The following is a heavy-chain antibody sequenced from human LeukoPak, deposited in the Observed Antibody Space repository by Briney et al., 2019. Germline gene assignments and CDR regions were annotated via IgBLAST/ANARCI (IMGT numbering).Heavy chain of an antibody. CDR3: AKGSGAGKYYFDY. CDR2: ISGSGGST. J-gene: IGHJ4*02. Sequence: PGGSLRLSCAASGFTFTTYAMSWVRQAPGKGLEWVSDISGSGGSTYYADAVKGRFTISRDNSKNTLYPQMNSLTAEDTAVYYCAKGSGAGKYYFDYWGQGTLVTVSS. V-gene: IGHV3-23*01. D-gene: IGHD3-3*01. CDR1: GFTFTTYA.